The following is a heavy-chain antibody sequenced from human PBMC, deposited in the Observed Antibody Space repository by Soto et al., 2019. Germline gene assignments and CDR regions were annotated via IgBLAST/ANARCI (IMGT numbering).Heavy chain of an antibody. Sequence: QVQLVESGGGVVQPGRSLRLSCAASGFTFSSYGMHWVRQAPGKGLEWVAVISYDGSNKYYADSVKGRFTISRDNSKNTLYLQMNSLRAEDTAVYYCARSPYHDSSGLTFFDYWGQGTLVTFSS. CDR2: ISYDGSNK. D-gene: IGHD3-22*01. CDR3: ARSPYHDSSGLTFFDY. CDR1: GFTFSSYG. J-gene: IGHJ4*02. V-gene: IGHV3-30*03.